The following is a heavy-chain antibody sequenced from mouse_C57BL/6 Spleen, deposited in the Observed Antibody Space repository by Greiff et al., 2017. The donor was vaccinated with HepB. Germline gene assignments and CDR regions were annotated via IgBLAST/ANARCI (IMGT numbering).Heavy chain of an antibody. D-gene: IGHD1-1*01. Sequence: DVQLVESGGGLVKPGGSLKLSCAASGFTFSDYGMHWVRQAPEKGLEWVAYISSGSSTIYYADTVKGRFTISRDNAKNTLFLQMTSLRSEDTAMYYCARSHYYGSSSWFACWGQGTLVTVSA. CDR3: ARSHYYGSSSWFAC. CDR2: ISSGSSTI. V-gene: IGHV5-17*01. J-gene: IGHJ3*01. CDR1: GFTFSDYG.